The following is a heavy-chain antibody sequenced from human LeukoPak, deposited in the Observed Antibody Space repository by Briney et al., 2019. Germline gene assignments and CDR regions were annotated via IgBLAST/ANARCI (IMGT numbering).Heavy chain of an antibody. CDR2: IYYSGST. J-gene: IGHJ4*02. V-gene: IGHV4-59*08. CDR1: GSTLSYY. Sequence: SETLSLTCTGGSTLSYYWTWIRQPPGKGLEWIGYIYYSGSTNYNPSLKSRVTISVDTSKNQFSLKLSSVTAADTAVYYCARLSGYSYGYGYFDYWGQGTLVTVSS. D-gene: IGHD5-18*01. CDR3: ARLSGYSYGYGYFDY.